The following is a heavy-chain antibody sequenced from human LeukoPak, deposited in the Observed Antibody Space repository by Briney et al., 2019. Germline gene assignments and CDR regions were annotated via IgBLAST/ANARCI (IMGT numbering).Heavy chain of an antibody. D-gene: IGHD1-26*01. Sequence: SETLSLTCTVSGGSISSYYWSWIRQPPGKGLEWIGYIYYSGSTNYNPSLKSRVTISVDTSKNQFSLKLSSVTAADTAVYYCARAKWELDYWGQGTLVTVSS. CDR1: GGSISSYY. J-gene: IGHJ4*02. CDR3: ARAKWELDY. CDR2: IYYSGST. V-gene: IGHV4-59*08.